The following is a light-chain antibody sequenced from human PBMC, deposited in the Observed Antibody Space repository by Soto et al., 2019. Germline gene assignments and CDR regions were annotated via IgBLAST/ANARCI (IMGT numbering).Light chain of an antibody. CDR2: EGS. CDR3: CSYAGSSTPYG. CDR1: SSDVGSYNL. J-gene: IGLJ1*01. V-gene: IGLV2-23*01. Sequence: QSALTQPASVSGSPGQSITISCTGTSSDVGSYNLVSWYQQHPGKAPKLMIYEGSKRPSGVSNRFSGSKSGNTASLTISGLQAEDEADYYCCSYAGSSTPYGFGTGTKLTVL.